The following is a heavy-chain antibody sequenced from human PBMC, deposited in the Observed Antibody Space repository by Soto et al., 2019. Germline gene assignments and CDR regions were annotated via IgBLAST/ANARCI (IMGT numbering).Heavy chain of an antibody. Sequence: PGGTLRVLCAVSGFTFSSYAMIWVRQAPGKGLEWVSAISGSGGSTYYADSVKGRFTISRDNSKNTLYLQMNSLRAEDTAVYYCAKDRYIDLWGRGTLVTVSS. CDR1: GFTFSSYA. V-gene: IGHV3-23*01. CDR3: AKDRYIDL. J-gene: IGHJ2*01. CDR2: ISGSGGST.